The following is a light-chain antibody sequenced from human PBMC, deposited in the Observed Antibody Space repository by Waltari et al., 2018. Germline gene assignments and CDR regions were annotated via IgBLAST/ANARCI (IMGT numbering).Light chain of an antibody. CDR2: DDN. CDR3: CSYAGSYTWV. Sequence: QSALTQPASVSGSPGQSITIPCTGTSSDGGHYNLVSWYQQYPGKAPKVMIYDDNRRPSGVSDRFSGSKSGNTASLTISGVQAEDEADYYCCSYAGSYTWVFGGGTKLTVL. CDR1: SSDGGHYNL. J-gene: IGLJ3*02. V-gene: IGLV2-23*01.